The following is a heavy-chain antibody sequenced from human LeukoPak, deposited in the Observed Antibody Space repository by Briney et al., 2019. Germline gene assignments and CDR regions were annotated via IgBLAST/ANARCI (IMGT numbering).Heavy chain of an antibody. Sequence: TGGSLRLSCAASGFTFSSYDINWVRQAAGQGLEWMGWMNPKTGNTGFSQKFQGRVTITRDTSISTAYMELSRLTSEDTGVYYCTRGLPRDGLVVIAAANEYWGQGSLVTVSS. J-gene: IGHJ4*02. D-gene: IGHD2-2*01. CDR2: MNPKTGNT. V-gene: IGHV1-8*03. CDR3: TRGLPRDGLVVIAAANEY. CDR1: GFTFSSYD.